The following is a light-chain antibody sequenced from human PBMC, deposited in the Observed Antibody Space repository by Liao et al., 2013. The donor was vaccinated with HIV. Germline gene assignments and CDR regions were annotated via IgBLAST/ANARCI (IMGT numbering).Light chain of an antibody. V-gene: IGLV3-21*01. CDR2: YDS. CDR3: QVWDSSSHV. Sequence: SYVLTQPPSVSVAPGKTARITCGGNNIGSKSVQWYQQKPGQAPVLVIYYDSDRPSGIPERFSGSNSGNTATLTISRVEAGDEADYYCQVWDSSSHVFGTGTKVTVL. J-gene: IGLJ1*01. CDR1: NIGSKS.